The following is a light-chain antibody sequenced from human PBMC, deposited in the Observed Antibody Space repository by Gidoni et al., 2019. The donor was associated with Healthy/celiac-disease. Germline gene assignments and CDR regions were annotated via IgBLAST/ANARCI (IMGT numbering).Light chain of an antibody. V-gene: IGKV4-1*01. CDR3: QQYNSTPLT. CDR1: QSVLYSSNTKNY. Sequence: DIVLTQSLDSLAVSLGERATINCKSSQSVLYSSNTKNYLPWYHQKPGQPPKLLISWASTRASGVHDRFSGRGSGTDITLTSSSLQAEDVAVYYCQQYNSTPLTFXRXTKVEIK. J-gene: IGKJ3*01. CDR2: WAS.